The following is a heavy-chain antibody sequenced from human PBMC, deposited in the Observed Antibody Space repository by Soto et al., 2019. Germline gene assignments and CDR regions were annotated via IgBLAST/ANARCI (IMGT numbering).Heavy chain of an antibody. J-gene: IGHJ4*02. CDR3: SAGFNRGDY. CDR2: IVVGSGNT. V-gene: IGHV1-58*02. Sequence: QMQLVQSGPEVKKPGTSVKVSCKASGFTFTSSAMQWVRQARGQRLEWIGWIVVGSGNTNYAQKFQERVTITRDMSKRTGLMGLGSLGSEETAVYYCSAGFNRGDYLGQGTLVTVSS. CDR1: GFTFTSSA.